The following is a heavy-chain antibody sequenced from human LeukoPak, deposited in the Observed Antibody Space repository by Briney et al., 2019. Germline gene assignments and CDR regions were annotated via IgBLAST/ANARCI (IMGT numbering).Heavy chain of an antibody. D-gene: IGHD4-17*01. CDR3: ARAYGDYPFDY. CDR1: GGSFSGYY. CDR2: INHSGST. J-gene: IGHJ4*02. Sequence: SETLSLTCAVYGGSFSGYYWSWIRQPPGKGLEWIGEINHSGSTNYNPSLKSRVTISVDTSKNQFSLKLSSVTAADTAVYYCARAYGDYPFDYWGQGTLDTVSS. V-gene: IGHV4-34*01.